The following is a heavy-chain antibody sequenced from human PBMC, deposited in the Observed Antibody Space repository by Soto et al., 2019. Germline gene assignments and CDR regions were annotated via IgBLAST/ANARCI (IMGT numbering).Heavy chain of an antibody. CDR2: IYSGGST. Sequence: GGSLRLSCAASGFTVSSNYMSWVRQAPGKGLEWVSVIYSGGSTYYADSVKGRFTISRHNSKNTLYLQMNSLRAEDTAVYYCARVRAEYSGYDSGSYYFDYWGQGTLVTVSS. V-gene: IGHV3-53*04. J-gene: IGHJ4*02. D-gene: IGHD5-12*01. CDR1: GFTVSSNY. CDR3: ARVRAEYSGYDSGSYYFDY.